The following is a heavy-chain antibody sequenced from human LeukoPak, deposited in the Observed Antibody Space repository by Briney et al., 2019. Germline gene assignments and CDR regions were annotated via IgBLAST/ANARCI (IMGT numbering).Heavy chain of an antibody. CDR3: ARARTGDAFDI. D-gene: IGHD3-10*01. V-gene: IGHV4-34*01. Sequence: KPSETLSLTCAVYGGSFSGYYWSWIRQPPGKGLEWIGEINHSGSTNYNPSLKSRVTISVDTSKNQFSLKLSSVTAADTAVYYCARARTGDAFDIWGQGTMVTVSS. CDR1: GGSFSGYY. CDR2: INHSGST. J-gene: IGHJ3*02.